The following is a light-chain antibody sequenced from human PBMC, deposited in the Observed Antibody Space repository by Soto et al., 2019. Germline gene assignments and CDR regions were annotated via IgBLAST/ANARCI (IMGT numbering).Light chain of an antibody. CDR3: QQTDTLPST. CDR2: AAS. Sequence: DIQMTQSPSSVSASVGGRVTITCRASHVISSWLAWYQQKPGKAPKLLISAASTLQSGVPSRFSGSGSRTDFTLTITSLQPEDIGTYYCQQTDTLPSTFGQGTRLEIK. CDR1: HVISSW. V-gene: IGKV1-12*01. J-gene: IGKJ5*01.